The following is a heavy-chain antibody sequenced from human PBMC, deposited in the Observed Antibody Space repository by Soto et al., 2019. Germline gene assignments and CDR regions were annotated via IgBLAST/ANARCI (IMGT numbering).Heavy chain of an antibody. J-gene: IGHJ5*01. CDR3: ATGTYQPLLDS. V-gene: IGHV3-21*01. CDR1: GFSFGTYA. Sequence: PGGSLRLSCAASGFSFGTYAMNWVRQAPGKGLEWVSFISFSSSYIYYADSVRGRFTVSRDNAKNSLYLQLNNLRAEDTAVYYCATGTYQPLLDSSGQGTLVTVSS. D-gene: IGHD2-2*01. CDR2: ISFSSSYI.